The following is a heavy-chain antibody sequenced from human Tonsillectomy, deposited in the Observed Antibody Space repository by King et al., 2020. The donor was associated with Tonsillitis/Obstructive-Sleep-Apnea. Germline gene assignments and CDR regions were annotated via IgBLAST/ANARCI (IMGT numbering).Heavy chain of an antibody. J-gene: IGHJ4*02. Sequence: VQLVESGGGVVQPGRSLRLSCAASGFTFSSYGMHWVRQAPGKGLEWVAVISYDGSNKYYADSVKGRFTISRDNSKNTLYLQMNSLSAEDTAVYYCAKDSGGSYYSGADYWGQGTLVTVSS. CDR1: GFTFSSYG. CDR2: ISYDGSNK. D-gene: IGHD1-26*01. CDR3: AKDSGGSYYSGADY. V-gene: IGHV3-30*18.